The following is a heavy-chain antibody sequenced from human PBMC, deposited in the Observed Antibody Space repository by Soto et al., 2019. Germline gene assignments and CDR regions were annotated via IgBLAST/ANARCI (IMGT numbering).Heavy chain of an antibody. V-gene: IGHV4-34*01. CDR1: GGSFSGYY. CDR3: ARDKITGLFDY. J-gene: IGHJ4*02. CDR2: INHSGST. D-gene: IGHD2-8*02. Sequence: SETLSLTCAVYGGSFSGYYWTWIRQPPGTGLEWIGEINHSGSTNYNPSLKSRVTISLDTSKIQFSLKLTSVTAADTAVYYCARDKITGLFDYWGQGTLVTVSS.